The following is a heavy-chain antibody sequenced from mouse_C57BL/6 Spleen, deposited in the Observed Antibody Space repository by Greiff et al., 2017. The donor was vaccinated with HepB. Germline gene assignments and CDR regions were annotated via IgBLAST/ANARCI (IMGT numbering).Heavy chain of an antibody. D-gene: IGHD2-5*01. CDR2: IHPNSGST. Sequence: QVQLQQPGAELVKPGASVKLSCKASGYTFTSYWMHRVKQRPGQGLEWIGMIHPNSGSTNYNEKFKSKATLTVDKSSSTAYMQLSSLTSEDSAVYYCAAHSNYVYFDVWGTGTTVTVSS. CDR3: AAHSNYVYFDV. V-gene: IGHV1-64*01. J-gene: IGHJ1*03. CDR1: GYTFTSYW.